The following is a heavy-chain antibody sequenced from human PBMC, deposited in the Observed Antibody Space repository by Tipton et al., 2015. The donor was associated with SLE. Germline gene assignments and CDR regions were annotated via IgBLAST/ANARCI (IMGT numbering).Heavy chain of an antibody. CDR2: ISGSGANT. V-gene: IGHV3-23*01. CDR1: GFTFSSYG. CDR3: ARGGASVLIRNCYFDY. Sequence: GSLRLSCAASGFTFSSYGMSWVRQAPGKGLEWVSGISGSGANTYYADSVKGRFTISRDNSKRTLNLQMNSLRAEDTAVYYCARGGASVLIRNCYFDYWGQGSLVTVSS. J-gene: IGHJ4*01. D-gene: IGHD2-8*01.